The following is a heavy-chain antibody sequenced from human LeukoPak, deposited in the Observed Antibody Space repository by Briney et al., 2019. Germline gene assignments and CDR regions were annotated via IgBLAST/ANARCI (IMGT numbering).Heavy chain of an antibody. V-gene: IGHV3-73*01. CDR3: TGSTQYRRSSRLDY. J-gene: IGHJ4*02. Sequence: PGGSLRLSCAVSGFTFSGSAMHWVRQASGKGLEWVARIRSKANSYATAYAASVKGKFTISRDDSKHTAYLQMNSLKAEDTAVTYCTGSTQYRRSSRLDYWGQETLLTVPS. CDR2: IRSKANSYAT. D-gene: IGHD2/OR15-2a*01. CDR1: GFTFSGSA.